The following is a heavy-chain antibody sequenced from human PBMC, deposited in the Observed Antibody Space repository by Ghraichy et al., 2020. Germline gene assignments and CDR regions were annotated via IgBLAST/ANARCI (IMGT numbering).Heavy chain of an antibody. Sequence: GESLNISCTASGLTFGDYSMNWVRQAPGKGLEWVGFIRSEAYGGTTEYAAFVKGRFTISRDNSKSIAYLQMNSLKTEDTAVYFCATTQLKKLWLSAYGLDVWGQGTTVTVSS. CDR1: GLTFGDYS. D-gene: IGHD5-18*01. CDR3: ATTQLKKLWLSAYGLDV. CDR2: IRSEAYGGTT. V-gene: IGHV3-49*04. J-gene: IGHJ6*02.